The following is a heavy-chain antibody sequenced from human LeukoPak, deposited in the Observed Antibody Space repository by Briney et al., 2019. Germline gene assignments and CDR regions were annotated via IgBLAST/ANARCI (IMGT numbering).Heavy chain of an antibody. CDR1: GFTFDDYA. CDR2: ISWNSGSI. J-gene: IGHJ6*02. Sequence: GRSLRLSCAASGFTFDDYAMHWVRQAPGKGLEWVSGISWNSGSIGYADSVKGRFTISRDNAKNSLYLQMNSLRAEDTALYYCAKDRSDGDYYYYGMDVWGQGTTVTVSS. V-gene: IGHV3-9*01. D-gene: IGHD4-17*01. CDR3: AKDRSDGDYYYYGMDV.